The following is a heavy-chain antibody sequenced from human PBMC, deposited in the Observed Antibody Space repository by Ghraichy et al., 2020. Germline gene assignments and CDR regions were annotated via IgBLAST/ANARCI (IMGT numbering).Heavy chain of an antibody. V-gene: IGHV3-43*01. J-gene: IGHJ5*02. CDR3: AKGAPRARVFWFDP. CDR1: GFTFDDYT. CDR2: ISWDGGST. D-gene: IGHD2-8*01. Sequence: GESLRLSCAASGFTFDDYTMHWVRQAPGKGLEWVSLISWDGGSTYYADSVKGRFTISRDNSKNSLYLQMNSLRTEDTALYYCAKGAPRARVFWFDPWGQGTLVTVSS.